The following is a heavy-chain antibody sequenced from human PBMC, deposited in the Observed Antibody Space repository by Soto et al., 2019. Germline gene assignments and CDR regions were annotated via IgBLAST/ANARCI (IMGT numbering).Heavy chain of an antibody. Sequence: ASVKVSCKASGYTFSNYGISWVRQAPGQGLEWMGWISAYNGNTNYAQKLQGRVTMTTDTSTSTAYMELRSLRSDDTAVYYCERETKTELLKVFDYWGQGTLVTVSS. CDR3: ERETKTELLKVFDY. J-gene: IGHJ4*02. CDR1: GYTFSNYG. V-gene: IGHV1-18*01. D-gene: IGHD1-26*01. CDR2: ISAYNGNT.